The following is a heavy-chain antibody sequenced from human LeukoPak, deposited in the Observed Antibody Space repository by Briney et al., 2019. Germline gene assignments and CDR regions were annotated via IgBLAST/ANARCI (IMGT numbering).Heavy chain of an antibody. V-gene: IGHV3-33*01. Sequence: HPGGSLRLSCEASGFTFSRFGMHWVRQAPGKGLEWVAVIWYDGSNQDYADSVKGRFTISRDNSKNTLYLQVSSLRAEDTAVYYCARDRWYDGSGYIAALDYWGQGTLVTVS. CDR2: IWYDGSNQ. CDR3: ARDRWYDGSGYIAALDY. D-gene: IGHD3-22*01. CDR1: GFTFSRFG. J-gene: IGHJ4*02.